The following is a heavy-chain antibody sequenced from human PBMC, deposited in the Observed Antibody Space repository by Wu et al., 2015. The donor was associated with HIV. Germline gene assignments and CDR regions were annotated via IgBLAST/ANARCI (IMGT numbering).Heavy chain of an antibody. D-gene: IGHD6-19*01. J-gene: IGHJ1*01. Sequence: QVQLQESGPGLVKPSETLSLTCTVSRGSISTYYWSWIRQTSGKKLEWIGYIDYSGSTNYNPSLKSRVTFSVDMSENQFSLEVNSVTAADTAVYYCARHSGGWHSGAEYIQHWGQGTLVTVSS. V-gene: IGHV4-59*08. CDR1: RGSISTYY. CDR3: ARHSGGWHSGAEYIQH. CDR2: IDYSGST.